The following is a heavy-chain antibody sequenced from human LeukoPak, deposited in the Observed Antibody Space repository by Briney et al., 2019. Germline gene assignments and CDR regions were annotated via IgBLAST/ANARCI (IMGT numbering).Heavy chain of an antibody. CDR2: IRSKTHNYAT. J-gene: IGHJ4*02. CDR1: GFTFSGSA. V-gene: IGHV3-73*01. CDR3: GKDRSIGTYYTFDH. Sequence: GGSLRLSCAAPGFTFSGSAMHWVRQTSGKGLEWVGYIRSKTHNYATLYAASVKGRFTISRDDSKNTAYLQMNSLKTGDTAVYYCGKDRSIGTYYTFDHWGQGTLVTVSS. D-gene: IGHD1-26*01.